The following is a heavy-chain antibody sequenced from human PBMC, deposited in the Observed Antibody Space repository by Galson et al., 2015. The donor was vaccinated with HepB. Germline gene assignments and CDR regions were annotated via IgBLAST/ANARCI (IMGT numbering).Heavy chain of an antibody. D-gene: IGHD2-2*01. Sequence: SVKVSCKASGYTFTSYGISWVRQAPGQGLEWMGWISAYNGNTNYAQKLQGRVTMTTDTSTSTAYMELRSLRSDDTAVYYCARGDIVVVPAAMGGYYYGMDVWGQGTTVTVSS. CDR2: ISAYNGNT. CDR1: GYTFTSYG. J-gene: IGHJ6*02. CDR3: ARGDIVVVPAAMGGYYYGMDV. V-gene: IGHV1-18*01.